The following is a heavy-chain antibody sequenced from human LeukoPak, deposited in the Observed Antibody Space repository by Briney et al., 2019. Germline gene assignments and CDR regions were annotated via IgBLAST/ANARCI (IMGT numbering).Heavy chain of an antibody. J-gene: IGHJ3*02. V-gene: IGHV4-59*01. CDR1: GGSISNKY. Sequence: PSETLSLTCTVSGGSISNKYWRWIRQPPGKGLEWIGYIYYSGNTNYNPSLKSRVTILVDTSKNQVSLKLSSVTAADTAVYYCARVVDAFDIWGQGTMVTVSS. CDR3: ARVVDAFDI. CDR2: IYYSGNT.